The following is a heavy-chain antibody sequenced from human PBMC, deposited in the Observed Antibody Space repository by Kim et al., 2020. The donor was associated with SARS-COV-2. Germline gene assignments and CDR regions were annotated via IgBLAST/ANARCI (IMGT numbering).Heavy chain of an antibody. CDR2: INHSGST. D-gene: IGHD2-2*01. CDR1: GGSFSGYY. V-gene: IGHV4-34*01. J-gene: IGHJ5*02. CDR3: ARGAEGYCSSTSCSNWFDP. Sequence: SETLSLTCAVYGGSFSGYYWSWIRQPPGKGLEWIGEINHSGSTNYNPSLKSRVTISVDTSKNQFSLKLSSVTAADTAVYYCARGAEGYCSSTSCSNWFDPWGQGTLVTVSS.